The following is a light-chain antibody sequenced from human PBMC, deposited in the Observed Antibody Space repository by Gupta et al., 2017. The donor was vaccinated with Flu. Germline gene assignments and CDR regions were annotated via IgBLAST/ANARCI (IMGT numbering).Light chain of an antibody. CDR1: SGHRSYA. CDR2: INSDGNH. V-gene: IGLV4-69*01. J-gene: IGLJ2*01. Sequence: QPVLTQSPSASASLGASLKLTCTLSSGHRSYAIAWHQQQPEQGPRFLMKINSDGNHTKGDGIPDRFSGSSSGAERYLTISSLQSEDEGDYYCQTWDTGMWVFGGGTKLTVL. CDR3: QTWDTGMWV.